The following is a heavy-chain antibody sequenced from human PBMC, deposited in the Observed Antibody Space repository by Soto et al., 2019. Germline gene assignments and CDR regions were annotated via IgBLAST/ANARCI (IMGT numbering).Heavy chain of an antibody. Sequence: QVQLQESGPGLVKPSQTLSLACSVSGASINSGGYFWSWIRQLPGKCLEWIGYIHYSGTTYYNPSLKSRVVMSMDTSKNDFSLKLNSVTAADTAVFYCARGFVETAMAFDYWGQGALVTVSS. J-gene: IGHJ4*02. CDR2: IHYSGTT. CDR1: GASINSGGYF. V-gene: IGHV4-31*03. CDR3: ARGFVETAMAFDY. D-gene: IGHD5-18*01.